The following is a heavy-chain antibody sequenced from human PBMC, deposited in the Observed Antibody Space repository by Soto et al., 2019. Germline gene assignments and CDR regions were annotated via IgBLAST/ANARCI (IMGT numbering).Heavy chain of an antibody. CDR2: IKSKGSGGTT. J-gene: IGHJ4*02. D-gene: IGHD5-12*01. CDR3: IWQADYIGSWH. V-gene: IGHV3-15*07. CDR1: GIPFTDAW. Sequence: EVQLVESEGGLVKPGGSLRLSCAVSGIPFTDAWMNWVRQAPGKGLEWVGRIKSKGSGGTTDYAAPVKGRFTISRDDSKNTLYSQMDSLQIGDTAVYFCIWQADYIGSWHWGQGSLVTVSS.